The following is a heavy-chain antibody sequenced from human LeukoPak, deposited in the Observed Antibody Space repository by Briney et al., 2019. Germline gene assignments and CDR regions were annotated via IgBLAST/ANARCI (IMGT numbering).Heavy chain of an antibody. D-gene: IGHD2-15*01. CDR2: INTNTGNP. J-gene: IGHJ5*02. CDR3: ARAASLVVVVAATLSNWFDP. Sequence: GASVKVSCKASGYTFTSYAMNWVRQAPGQGLEWMGWINTNTGNPTYAQGFTGRFVFSLDTSVSTAYLQISSLKAEDTAVYYCARAASLVVVVAATLSNWFDPWGQGTLVTVSS. CDR1: GYTFTSYA. V-gene: IGHV7-4-1*02.